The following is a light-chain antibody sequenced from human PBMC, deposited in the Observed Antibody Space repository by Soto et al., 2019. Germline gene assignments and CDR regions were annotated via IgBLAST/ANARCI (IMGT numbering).Light chain of an antibody. CDR1: QSFISSY. J-gene: IGKJ5*01. Sequence: EIVLTQSPGTLSLSPGDRATLSCRASQSFISSYLAWYQQKPGQAPRLLIYDASNRATGIPAKFSGSGSGTDFTLTISSLEPEDFAVYYCQQRSNWPPATFGQGTRLEIK. CDR3: QQRSNWPPAT. V-gene: IGKV3-11*01. CDR2: DAS.